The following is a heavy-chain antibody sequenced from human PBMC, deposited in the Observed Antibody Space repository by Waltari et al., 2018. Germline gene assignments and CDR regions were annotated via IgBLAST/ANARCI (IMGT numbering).Heavy chain of an antibody. D-gene: IGHD2-21*02. CDR2: IYHSGST. CDR3: ARDNRGGDWGDYYYGMDV. J-gene: IGHJ6*02. Sequence: QLQLQVSGSGLVKPSQTLSLPCAVSGGSLSSGRYSWSWIRQPPVKGLEGIGYIYHSGSTYYNPSLKSRVTISVDRSKNQFSLKLSSVTAADTAVYYCARDNRGGDWGDYYYGMDVWGQGTTVTVSS. CDR1: GGSLSSGRYS. V-gene: IGHV4-30-2*01.